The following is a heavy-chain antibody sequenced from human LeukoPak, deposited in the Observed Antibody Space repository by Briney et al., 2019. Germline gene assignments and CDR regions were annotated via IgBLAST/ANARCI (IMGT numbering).Heavy chain of an antibody. CDR3: SRCLDSRELGY. Sequence: SETLSLTCTVSGASFTSDDQYWSWIRQSPGKGLEWIGSIHPSGMLYNNPSLESRVTMSRDTSKNQFSLNLNSVTAADTAVYFCSRCLDSRELGYWGQGILVTVSS. V-gene: IGHV4-31*03. D-gene: IGHD3-22*01. CDR2: IHPSGML. J-gene: IGHJ4*02. CDR1: GASFTSDDQY.